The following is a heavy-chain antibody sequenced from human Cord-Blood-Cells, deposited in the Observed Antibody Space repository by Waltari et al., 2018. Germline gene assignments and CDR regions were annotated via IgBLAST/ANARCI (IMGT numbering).Heavy chain of an antibody. CDR3: ARAYSSSYYFDY. CDR2: IYYSGIT. V-gene: IGHV4-39*01. Sequence: QLQLQESGPGLVKPSETLSLTCTVSGGSISSSSYYWGWIRQPPGKGLEWIGSIYYSGITYYNPSLNSRVTISVDTSKNQFSLKLISVTAADTAVYYCARAYSSSYYFDYWGQGTLVTVSS. CDR1: GGSISSSSYY. D-gene: IGHD6-6*01. J-gene: IGHJ4*02.